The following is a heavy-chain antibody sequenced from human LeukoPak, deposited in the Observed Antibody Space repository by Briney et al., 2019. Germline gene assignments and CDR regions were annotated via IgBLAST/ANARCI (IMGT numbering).Heavy chain of an antibody. J-gene: IGHJ5*02. V-gene: IGHV1-8*01. CDR2: MNPNSGNT. CDR3: ARGYHDFWSGYGWFDP. Sequence: GASVKVSCKASGYTFTSYDINWVRQATGQGLEWMGWMNPNSGNTGYAQKFQGRVTMTRNTSISTAYMELSSLRSEDTAVCYCARGYHDFWSGYGWFDPWGQGTLVTVSS. CDR1: GYTFTSYD. D-gene: IGHD3-3*01.